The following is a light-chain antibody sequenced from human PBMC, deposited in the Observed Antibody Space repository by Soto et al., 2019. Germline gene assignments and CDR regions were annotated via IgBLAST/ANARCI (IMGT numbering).Light chain of an antibody. CDR3: CSYAGNYILV. CDR1: SSDVGGYTY. Sequence: QSALTQPRSVSGSPGQSVTISCTGTSSDVGGYTYVSWYQQHPGIAPKLMIYGVSKRPSGVPDRFSGSKSGNTASLTISGLQAEDEAEYYCCSYAGNYILVFGAGTKLTVL. J-gene: IGLJ1*01. V-gene: IGLV2-11*01. CDR2: GVS.